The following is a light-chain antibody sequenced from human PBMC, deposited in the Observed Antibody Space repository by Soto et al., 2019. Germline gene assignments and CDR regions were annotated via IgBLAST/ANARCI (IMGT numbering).Light chain of an antibody. CDR3: SSYTSSSTYVV. Sequence: QSALTQPASVSGSPGQSITISCTGTSSDVGGYNYVSWYQQHPGKAPKLMIYEVSNRPSGVSHRFSGSKSGNTASLTISGLQAEDEADYYCSSYTSSSTYVVFGGGTQLTVL. J-gene: IGLJ2*01. V-gene: IGLV2-14*01. CDR2: EVS. CDR1: SSDVGGYNY.